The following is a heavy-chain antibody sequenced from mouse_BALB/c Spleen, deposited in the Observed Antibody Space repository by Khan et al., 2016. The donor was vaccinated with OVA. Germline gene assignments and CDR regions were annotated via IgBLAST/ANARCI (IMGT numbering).Heavy chain of an antibody. CDR3: TSHLTGSFAY. CDR1: GFTFSNYG. Sequence: EVQGVESGGDLVKPGGSLKLSCAASGFTFSNYGMSWVRPTPDKRLEWVATISSDGTYTYYPDSVKGRFTISRNNAKNTLYLQMSSLKSGDTARYYCTSHLTGSFAYWGQGTLVTVSA. CDR2: ISSDGTYT. J-gene: IGHJ3*01. D-gene: IGHD4-1*01. V-gene: IGHV5-6*01.